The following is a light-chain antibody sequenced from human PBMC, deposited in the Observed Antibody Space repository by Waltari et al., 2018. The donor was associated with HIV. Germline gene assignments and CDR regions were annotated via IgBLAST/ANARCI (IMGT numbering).Light chain of an antibody. CDR3: QSADSSGTYRV. CDR2: KDS. J-gene: IGLJ3*02. Sequence: SYELTQPPSVSVSPGQTARITCSGDALPKRYAYWYQQKPGQAPVLVIYKDSERPSGIPGRFSGSSSGTTVTLTISWVQAEDEADYYCQSADSSGTYRVFGGGTKLTVL. CDR1: ALPKRY. V-gene: IGLV3-25*03.